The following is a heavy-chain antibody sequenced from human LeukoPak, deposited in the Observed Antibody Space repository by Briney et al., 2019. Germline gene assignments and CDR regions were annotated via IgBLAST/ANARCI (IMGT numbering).Heavy chain of an antibody. CDR2: IYTSGST. CDR1: GGSISSGSYY. J-gene: IGHJ4*02. V-gene: IGHV4-61*02. D-gene: IGHD5-24*01. Sequence: SETLSLTCTVSGGSISSGSYYWSWIRQPAGKGLEWIGRIYTSGSTNYNPSLKSRFTISVDTSKNQFSLKLSSVTAADTAVYYCARGGERWLQYYFDYWGQGTLVTVSS. CDR3: ARGGERWLQYYFDY.